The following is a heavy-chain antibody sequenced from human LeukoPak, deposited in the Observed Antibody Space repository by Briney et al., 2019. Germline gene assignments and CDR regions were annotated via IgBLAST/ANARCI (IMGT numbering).Heavy chain of an antibody. CDR2: ISAYSGNT. Sequence: GASVKVSCKASGYTFTSYGISWVRQAPGQGLEWMAWISAYSGNTKYARKIQGRVTMTTDTSTSTAYMELRSLRSDDTAVYYCARDAVSTVTAGGIDYWGQGTLVTVSS. CDR3: ARDAVSTVTAGGIDY. J-gene: IGHJ4*02. CDR1: GYTFTSYG. V-gene: IGHV1-18*01. D-gene: IGHD2-21*02.